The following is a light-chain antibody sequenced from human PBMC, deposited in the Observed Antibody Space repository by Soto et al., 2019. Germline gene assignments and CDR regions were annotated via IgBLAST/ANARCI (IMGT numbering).Light chain of an antibody. J-gene: IGKJ1*01. CDR1: QSISVW. CDR3: QHYNSYSEA. Sequence: DIQMTQSPSTLSASVGDRVTITCRASQSISVWLAWYQQKAGKAPNLLIYKASTLKSGVPSRFSGSGSGTEFTLTISSLQPDDFATYYCQHYNSYSEAFGQGTKVELK. V-gene: IGKV1-5*03. CDR2: KAS.